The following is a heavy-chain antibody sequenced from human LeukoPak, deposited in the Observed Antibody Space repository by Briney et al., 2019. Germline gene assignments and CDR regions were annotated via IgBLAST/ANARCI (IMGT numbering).Heavy chain of an antibody. D-gene: IGHD3-22*01. CDR2: ISAYNGNT. V-gene: IGHV1-18*03. CDR3: ARVRYDSSGSPDAFDI. J-gene: IGHJ3*02. CDR1: GYTFTSYG. Sequence: ASVKVSCKASGYTFTSYGISWVRQAPGQGLEWMGWISAYNGNTNYAQKLQGRVTMTTDTSTSTAYMELRSLRSDDMAVYYCARVRYDSSGSPDAFDIWGQGTMVTVSS.